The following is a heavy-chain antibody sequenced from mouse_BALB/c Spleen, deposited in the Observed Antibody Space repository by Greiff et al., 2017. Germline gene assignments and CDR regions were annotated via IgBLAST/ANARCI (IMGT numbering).Heavy chain of an antibody. CDR1: GYTFTSYA. CDR3: ARSCYRDYDEMDY. V-gene: IGHV1S56*01. D-gene: IGHD2-4*01. Sequence: QVQLQQSGPELVKPGASVRISCKASGYTFTSYAIHWVKQRPGQGLEWIGGIYPGNVYTKYNEKFKGKATLTADKSTSTTYMQLSSLTSEDSAVYIYARSCYRDYDEMDYWGQGTSVTVSS. CDR2: IYPGNVYT. J-gene: IGHJ4*01.